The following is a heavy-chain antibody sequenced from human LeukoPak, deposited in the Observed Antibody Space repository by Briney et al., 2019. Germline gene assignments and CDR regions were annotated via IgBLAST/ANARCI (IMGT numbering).Heavy chain of an antibody. V-gene: IGHV4-4*07. CDR1: GGSISSYY. J-gene: IGHJ4*02. D-gene: IGHD4-17*01. Sequence: PSETLSLTCTVSGGSISSYYWSWIRQPAGKGLEWIGRIYVSGSTNYNPSLKRRVTMSVDRSKNQFSLKLPSVTAADTAVYFCARENYDYGDPIYFDYWGQGTLVTVSS. CDR2: IYVSGST. CDR3: ARENYDYGDPIYFDY.